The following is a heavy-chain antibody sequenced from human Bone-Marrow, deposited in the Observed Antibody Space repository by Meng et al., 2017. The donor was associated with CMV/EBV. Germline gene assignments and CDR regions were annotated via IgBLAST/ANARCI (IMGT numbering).Heavy chain of an antibody. CDR3: TRPFSGSYYYYGMDV. J-gene: IGHJ6*02. V-gene: IGHV3-73*01. D-gene: IGHD1-26*01. CDR1: GFTVSSNY. CDR2: IRSKANSYAT. Sequence: GGSLRLSCAASGFTVSSNYMSWVRQAPGKGLEWVGRIRSKANSYATAYAASVKGRFTISRDDSKNTAYLQMNSLKTEDTAVYYCTRPFSGSYYYYGMDVWGQGTTVTVSS.